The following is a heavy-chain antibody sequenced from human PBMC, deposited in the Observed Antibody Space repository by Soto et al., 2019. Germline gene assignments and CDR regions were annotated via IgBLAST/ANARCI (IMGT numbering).Heavy chain of an antibody. CDR2: PNARNGNA. J-gene: IGHJ4*02. D-gene: IGHD2-21*02. CDR1: GSPFTSYA. Sequence: VSVEVSSKASGSPFTSYAIHWVRQAPGQSPDWMRSPNARNGNAKDSQKFQGRGTIARGTSARTAYMELSSLRSEDTAVYYCAREGLAYCGGDCYPDYWGRGTLFTVSS. CDR3: AREGLAYCGGDCYPDY. V-gene: IGHV1-3*01.